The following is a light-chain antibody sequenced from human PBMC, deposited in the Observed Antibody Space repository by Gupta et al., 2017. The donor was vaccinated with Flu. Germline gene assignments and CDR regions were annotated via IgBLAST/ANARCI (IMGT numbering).Light chain of an antibody. Sequence: DIQMTQSPSSLSASVGDRVTITCRASQSISNYLSWYQQKPGKAPQLLIFAASSWQSGVPSRFSGGGFGRDVPLTISRRQPEDFASYYFQQTDSNPQVTFGHGTKVDVK. CDR2: AAS. CDR3: QQTDSNPQVT. CDR1: QSISNY. V-gene: IGKV1-39*01. J-gene: IGKJ3*01.